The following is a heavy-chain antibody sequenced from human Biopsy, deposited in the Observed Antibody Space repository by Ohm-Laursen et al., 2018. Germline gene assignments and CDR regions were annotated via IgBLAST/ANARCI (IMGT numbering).Heavy chain of an antibody. J-gene: IGHJ4*01. V-gene: IGHV4-59*07. CDR1: GGSISSYY. CDR3: ARDDAVTVIRGLYY. Sequence: SDTLSLTCTVSGGSISSYYWNWIRQPPGKGLEWIGYIYYSGTTDYSPSLKSRVTISIDKSKNQFFLKLSSVTAEDTAVYYCARDDAVTVIRGLYYWGHGTLVTVSP. D-gene: IGHD2-21*02. CDR2: IYYSGTT.